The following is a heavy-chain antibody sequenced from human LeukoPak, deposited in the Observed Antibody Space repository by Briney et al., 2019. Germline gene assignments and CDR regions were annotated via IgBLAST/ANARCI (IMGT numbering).Heavy chain of an antibody. CDR3: ARDSVVGIGCFDY. J-gene: IGHJ4*02. CDR1: GDSVSSNSAG. V-gene: IGHV6-1*01. CDR2: TYYRSKWYN. D-gene: IGHD1-26*01. Sequence: SQTLSLTCAISGDSVSSNSAGWNWIRQSPSRGLEWLGRTYYRSKWYNDYAVSVKSRITINPDISKNQFSLQLNSVTPEDTAVYYCARDSVVGIGCFDYWGQGTLVSVSS.